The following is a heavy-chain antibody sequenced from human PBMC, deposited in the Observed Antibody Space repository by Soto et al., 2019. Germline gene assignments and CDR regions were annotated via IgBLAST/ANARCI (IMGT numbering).Heavy chain of an antibody. V-gene: IGHV1-18*01. CDR3: ARESGSGSYYRYYYGMDV. CDR2: ISAYNGNT. Sequence: VASVKVSCKASGYTFTSYGISWVRQAPGQGLEWMGWISAYNGNTNYAQKLQGRVTMTTDTSTSTAYMELRSLRSDDTAVYYCARESGSGSYYRYYYGMDVWGQGTTVTVSS. J-gene: IGHJ6*02. D-gene: IGHD1-26*01. CDR1: GYTFTSYG.